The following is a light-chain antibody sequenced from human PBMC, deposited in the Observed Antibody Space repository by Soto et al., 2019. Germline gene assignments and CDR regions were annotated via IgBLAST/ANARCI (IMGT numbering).Light chain of an antibody. J-gene: IGLJ2*01. Sequence: QSVLTQPASVSGSPGQSITISCTGTSSDVGGYNYVSWYQQHPGKAPKLMIYEVSNRPSGVSNRFSGSKSGNTASLTISGLQADDEADYYCSSYTSSTTVVFGGGTKSPS. CDR3: SSYTSSTTVV. CDR2: EVS. CDR1: SSDVGGYNY. V-gene: IGLV2-14*01.